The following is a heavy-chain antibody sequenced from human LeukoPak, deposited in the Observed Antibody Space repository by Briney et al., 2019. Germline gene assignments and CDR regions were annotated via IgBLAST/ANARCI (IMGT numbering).Heavy chain of an antibody. D-gene: IGHD6-13*01. Sequence: GGSLRLSCAASGFTFSSYGMHWVRQAPGKGLGWVAVIWYDGSNKYYADSVKGRFTISRDNSKNTLYLQMNSLRAEDTAVYYCARHIAAADPWGYGMDVWGQGTTVTVSS. CDR2: IWYDGSNK. CDR3: ARHIAAADPWGYGMDV. J-gene: IGHJ6*02. V-gene: IGHV3-33*01. CDR1: GFTFSSYG.